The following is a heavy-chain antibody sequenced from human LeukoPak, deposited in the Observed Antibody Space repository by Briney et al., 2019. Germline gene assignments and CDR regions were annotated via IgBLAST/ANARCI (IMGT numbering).Heavy chain of an antibody. CDR1: GFTFSSYA. J-gene: IGHJ4*02. CDR2: ISYDGSNK. D-gene: IGHD2-15*01. Sequence: GRSLRLSRAASGFTFSSYAMHWVRQAPGKGLEWVAVISYDGSNKYYADSVKGRFTISRDNSKNTLYLQMNSLRAEDTAVYYCAKKMMMVEVGNYFDYWGQGTLVTVSS. V-gene: IGHV3-30-3*02. CDR3: AKKMMMVEVGNYFDY.